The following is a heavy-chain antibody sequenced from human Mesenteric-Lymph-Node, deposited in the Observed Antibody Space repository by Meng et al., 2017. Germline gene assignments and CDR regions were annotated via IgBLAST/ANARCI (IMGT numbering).Heavy chain of an antibody. CDR2: ISLSSDYI. CDR3: ARGPKSEPPYYYDSSGYYRNHFDY. Sequence: GGSLRLSCAASGFTFSTYTMNWVRQAPGKGLEWVSSISLSSDYIYYADTLKGRFTISRDNARNSLYLQMNSLGAEDTAVYYCARGPKSEPPYYYDSSGYYRNHFDYWGQGTLVTVSS. CDR1: GFTFSTYT. V-gene: IGHV3-21*01. J-gene: IGHJ4*02. D-gene: IGHD3-22*01.